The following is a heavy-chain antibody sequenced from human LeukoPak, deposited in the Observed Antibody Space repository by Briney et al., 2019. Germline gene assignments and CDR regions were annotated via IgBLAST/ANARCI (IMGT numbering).Heavy chain of an antibody. CDR3: AAESRSYYYDSSGYYTYWFDP. V-gene: IGHV1-58*02. CDR1: GFTFTSSA. CDR2: IVVGSGNT. J-gene: IGHJ5*02. D-gene: IGHD3-22*01. Sequence: ASVKVSCKASGFTFTSSAMQWVRQARGQRLEWIGWIVVGSGNTNYAQKFQERVTITRDMSTSTAYMELSSLRSEDTAVYYCAAESRSYYYDSSGYYTYWFDPWGQGTLVTVSS.